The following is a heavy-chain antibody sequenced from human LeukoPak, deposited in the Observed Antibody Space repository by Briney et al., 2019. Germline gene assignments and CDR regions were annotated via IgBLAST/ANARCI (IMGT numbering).Heavy chain of an antibody. J-gene: IGHJ4*01. CDR3: STDPRLLMY. CDR2: ISGSGSDI. D-gene: IGHD2-8*01. Sequence: PGGSLRLSCVVSGFSFSDSYMTWIRQTPGKGLEWLAYISGSGSDIYYADSVKGRFTISRDNAKNSLYLQMNSLRPEDTALYYCSTDPRLLMYWGHGTLVTVSS. CDR1: GFSFSDSY. V-gene: IGHV3-11*01.